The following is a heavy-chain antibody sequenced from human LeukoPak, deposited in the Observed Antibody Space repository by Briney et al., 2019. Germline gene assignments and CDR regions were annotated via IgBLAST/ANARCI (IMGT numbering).Heavy chain of an antibody. Sequence: GGSLRLSCTASGFTFDDYGMSWVRQVPGKGLEGVSGISWNGLVSSYADSVRGRFTIPRDNGKGSVFLKIDSLGVEASASYYCTRAPRGGEPVCWGQGILVTVSS. D-gene: IGHD3-10*01. V-gene: IGHV3-20*04. CDR2: ISWNGLVS. J-gene: IGHJ4*02. CDR1: GFTFDDYG. CDR3: TRAPRGGEPVC.